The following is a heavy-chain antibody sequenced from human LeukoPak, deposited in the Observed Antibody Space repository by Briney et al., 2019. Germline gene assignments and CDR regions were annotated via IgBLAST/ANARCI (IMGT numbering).Heavy chain of an antibody. V-gene: IGHV3-21*01. J-gene: IGHJ4*02. CDR1: GFTFSSYS. CDR2: ISSSSSYV. CDR3: ARGTVEMATISY. Sequence: PGGSLRLSCAASGFTFSSYSMNWVRQAPGKGLEWVSSISSSSSYVYYADSVKGRFTISRDNAKNSLYLQMNSLRAEDTAMYYCARGTVEMATISYWGQGTLVTVSS. D-gene: IGHD5-24*01.